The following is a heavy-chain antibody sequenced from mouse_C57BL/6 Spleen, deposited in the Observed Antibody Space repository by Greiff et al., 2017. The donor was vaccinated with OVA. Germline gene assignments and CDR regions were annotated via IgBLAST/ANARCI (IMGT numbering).Heavy chain of an antibody. CDR3: ARSVYDYDGY. Sequence: QVQLQQPGAELVRPGSSVKLSCKASGYTFTSYWMDWVKQRPGQGLEWIGNIYPSDSETHYNQKFKDKATLTVDKSSSTAYMQLSSLTSEDSAVYYCARSVYDYDGYWGQGTTLTVSS. J-gene: IGHJ2*01. V-gene: IGHV1-61*01. D-gene: IGHD2-4*01. CDR1: GYTFTSYW. CDR2: IYPSDSET.